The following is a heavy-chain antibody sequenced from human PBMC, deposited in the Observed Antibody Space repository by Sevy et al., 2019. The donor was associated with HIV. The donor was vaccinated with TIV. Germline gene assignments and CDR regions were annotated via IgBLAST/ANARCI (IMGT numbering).Heavy chain of an antibody. V-gene: IGHV3-66*02. Sequence: GGSLRLSCAISGFTVNDKYIIWVRQAPGKGLEWVSVIFSSGSTYYADAAKGRFTISRDNSKNTVYLQMNSLRAEDTAVYYCVSLFLSYRSGWSYFDYWGQGALVTVSS. CDR1: GFTVNDKY. D-gene: IGHD6-19*01. CDR2: IFSSGST. J-gene: IGHJ4*02. CDR3: VSLFLSYRSGWSYFDY.